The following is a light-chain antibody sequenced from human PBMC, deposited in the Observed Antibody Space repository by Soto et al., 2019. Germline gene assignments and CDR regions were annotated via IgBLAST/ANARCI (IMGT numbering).Light chain of an antibody. J-gene: IGKJ4*01. CDR2: DAS. CDR3: QQYDSYPLT. Sequence: IQMTQSPSTQSASVGDRVTITCRASQSISSWLAWYQQKPGKAPKLLIYDASNLESGVPSRFSGSGSGTDFTLTISRLEPEDFAVYYCQQYDSYPLTFGGGTKVDIK. CDR1: QSISSW. V-gene: IGKV1-5*01.